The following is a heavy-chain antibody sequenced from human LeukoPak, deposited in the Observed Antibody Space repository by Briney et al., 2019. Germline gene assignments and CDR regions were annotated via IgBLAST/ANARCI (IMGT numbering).Heavy chain of an antibody. V-gene: IGHV3-74*01. J-gene: IGHJ4*02. CDR3: ARASSGCFDY. CDR1: GFTVSSNY. Sequence: PGGSLRLSCAASGFTVSSNYMSWVRQAPGKGLVWVSRINSDGSSTSYADSVKGRFTISRDNAKNTLYLQMNSLRAEDTAVYYCARASSGCFDYWGQGTLVTVSS. CDR2: INSDGSST. D-gene: IGHD6-19*01.